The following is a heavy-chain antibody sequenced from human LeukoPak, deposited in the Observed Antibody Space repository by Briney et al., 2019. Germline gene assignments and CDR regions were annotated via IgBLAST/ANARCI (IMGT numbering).Heavy chain of an antibody. CDR1: GYTCTVYY. D-gene: IGHD2-15*01. CDR2: INPNSRGT. J-gene: IGHJ4*02. V-gene: IGHV1-2*06. CDR3: ASSDCSGGSCYLDY. Sequence: GASVKVSCKASGYTCTVYYMHWVRQAPGQGLESMGRINPNSRGTNYAQKFQGRVTMTRDTSISTAYMELSRLRSDDTAVSYCASSDCSGGSCYLDYWGQGTLVTVSS.